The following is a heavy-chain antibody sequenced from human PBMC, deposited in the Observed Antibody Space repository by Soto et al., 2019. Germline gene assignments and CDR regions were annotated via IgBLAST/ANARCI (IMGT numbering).Heavy chain of an antibody. D-gene: IGHD6-19*01. Sequence: GGSLRLSCAASGFTFSDYYMSWIRQAPGKGLEWVSYISSSGSTIYYADSVKGRFTISRDNAKNSLYLQMNSLRAEDTAVYYCARDLEQEPVVAGTWFDPWGQGTLVTVSS. CDR2: ISSSGSTI. CDR3: ARDLEQEPVVAGTWFDP. J-gene: IGHJ5*02. V-gene: IGHV3-11*01. CDR1: GFTFSDYY.